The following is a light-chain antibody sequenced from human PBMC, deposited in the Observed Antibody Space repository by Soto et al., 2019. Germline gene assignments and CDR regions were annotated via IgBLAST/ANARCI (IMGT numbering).Light chain of an antibody. CDR3: SSYTSSSTLGV. CDR2: EVS. V-gene: IGLV2-14*01. Sequence: QSALTQPASVSGSPGQSITISCTGTSSDVGGYNYVSWYQQHPGKAPKLMIYEVSNRPSGVSNRFSGSKSGYTASLTISGLQAEDEADYYCSSYTSSSTLGVFGGGTKLTVL. CDR1: SSDVGGYNY. J-gene: IGLJ3*02.